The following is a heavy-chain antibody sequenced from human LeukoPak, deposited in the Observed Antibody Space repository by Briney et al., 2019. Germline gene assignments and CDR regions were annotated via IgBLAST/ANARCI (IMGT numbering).Heavy chain of an antibody. Sequence: ASVKVSCKASGYTFTSYDINWVRQATGQGLEWMGWMNPNSGNTGYAQKLQGRVTMTTDTSTSTAYMELRSLRSDDTAVYYCARDQADSGSYYDYWGQGTLVTVSS. D-gene: IGHD1-26*01. J-gene: IGHJ4*02. CDR3: ARDQADSGSYYDY. CDR1: GYTFTSYD. V-gene: IGHV1-8*01. CDR2: MNPNSGNT.